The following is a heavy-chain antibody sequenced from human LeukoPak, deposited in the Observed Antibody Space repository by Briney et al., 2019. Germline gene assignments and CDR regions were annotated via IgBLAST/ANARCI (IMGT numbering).Heavy chain of an antibody. CDR1: GGSISSRYY. D-gene: IGHD6-13*01. J-gene: IGHJ4*02. Sequence: PSETLSLTCSVSGGSISSRYYWGWIRQFPGKGLEWIGGLYYTGSTYYNPSLKSRITISVDTSKNQFSLKLTSVTAADTAVYYCASVYSLYDNWGQGILVTVSS. CDR3: ASVYSLYDN. CDR2: LYYTGST. V-gene: IGHV4-39*01.